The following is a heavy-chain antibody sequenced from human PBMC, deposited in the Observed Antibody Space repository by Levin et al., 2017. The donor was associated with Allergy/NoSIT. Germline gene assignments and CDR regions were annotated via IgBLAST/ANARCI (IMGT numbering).Heavy chain of an antibody. CDR3: ARGPLPNGYYNDLPSGYYGMDV. CDR2: INHSGST. J-gene: IGHJ6*02. CDR1: GGSFSGYY. V-gene: IGHV4-34*01. Sequence: PSETLSLTCAVYGGSFSGYYWSWIRQPPGKGLEWIGEINHSGSTNYNPSLKSRVTISVDTSKNQFSLKLSSVTAADTAVYYCARGPLPNGYYNDLPSGYYGMDVWGQGTTVTVSS. D-gene: IGHD3-9*01.